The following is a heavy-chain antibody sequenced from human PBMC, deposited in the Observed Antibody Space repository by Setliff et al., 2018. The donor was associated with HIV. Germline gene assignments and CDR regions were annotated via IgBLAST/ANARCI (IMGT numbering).Heavy chain of an antibody. J-gene: IGHJ3*02. CDR1: NVSINSYY. D-gene: IGHD3-22*01. CDR2: ISSSGTT. V-gene: IGHV4-4*07. CDR3: ARHGHFYDSSSSDAFDI. Sequence: SETLSLTCTVSNVSINSYYWSWIRQPAGRALEWIGRISSSGTTNYNPSLKSRLAMSVDMSKNHFSLKLRSVTAADTAVYYCARHGHFYDSSSSDAFDIWGHGTMVTVSS.